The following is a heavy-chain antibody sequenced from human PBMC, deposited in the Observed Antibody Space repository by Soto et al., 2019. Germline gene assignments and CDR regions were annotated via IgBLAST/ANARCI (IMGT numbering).Heavy chain of an antibody. CDR2: IYYSGST. CDR1: GGSLRSGGYY. CDR3: ARGTGAWFGEDHTWFDP. V-gene: IGHV4-31*03. D-gene: IGHD3-10*01. Sequence: SETLSLTCTVSGGSLRSGGYYWSWIRQHPGKGLEWIGYIYYSGSTHYNPSLKRRFFISVDTSKNQFSLKLSSVTAADTAVYYCARGTGAWFGEDHTWFDPWGQGTLVTVSS. J-gene: IGHJ5*02.